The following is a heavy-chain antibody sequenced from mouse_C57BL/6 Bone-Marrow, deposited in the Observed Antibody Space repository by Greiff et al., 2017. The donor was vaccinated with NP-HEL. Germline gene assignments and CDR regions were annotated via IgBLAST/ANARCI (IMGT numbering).Heavy chain of an antibody. D-gene: IGHD1-1*01. CDR3: ARGEVITTVVAYSYWYFDV. V-gene: IGHV1-81*01. J-gene: IGHJ1*03. CDR1: GYTFTSYG. Sequence: QVQLQQSGAELARPGASVKLSCKASGYTFTSYGISWVKQRTGQGLEWIGEIYPRSGNTYYNEKFKGKATLTADKSSSTAYMELRSLTSEDSAVYFCARGEVITTVVAYSYWYFDVWGTGTTVTVSS. CDR2: IYPRSGNT.